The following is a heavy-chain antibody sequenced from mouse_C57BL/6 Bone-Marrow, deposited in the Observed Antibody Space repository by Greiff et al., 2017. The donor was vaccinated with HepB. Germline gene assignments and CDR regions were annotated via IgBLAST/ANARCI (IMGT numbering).Heavy chain of an antibody. V-gene: IGHV1-9*01. CDR1: GYTFTGYW. CDR3: ARSEDYGNLYYFDY. CDR2: LLPGSGRT. D-gene: IGHD2-1*01. Sequence: VKLMESGAELMKPGASVTLSCKATGYTFTGYWIEWVKQRPGHGLEWIGELLPGSGRTNYNEKFKGKATFTADTSSNKAYMQLSSLTTEDSAIYDCARSEDYGNLYYFDYWGQGTTLTVSS. J-gene: IGHJ2*01.